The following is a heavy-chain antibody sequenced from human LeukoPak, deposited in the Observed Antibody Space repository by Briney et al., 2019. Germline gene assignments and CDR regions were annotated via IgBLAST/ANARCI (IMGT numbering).Heavy chain of an antibody. Sequence: GGSLRLSCAASGFTFSSYGMHWVRQAPGKGLEWVAVISYDGSNKYYADSVKGRFTISRDNSKNTLYLQMNSLRAEDTAVYYCARDRNADFWSGYYTNYFDYWGQGTLVTVSS. V-gene: IGHV3-30*03. J-gene: IGHJ4*02. CDR2: ISYDGSNK. D-gene: IGHD3-3*01. CDR1: GFTFSSYG. CDR3: ARDRNADFWSGYYTNYFDY.